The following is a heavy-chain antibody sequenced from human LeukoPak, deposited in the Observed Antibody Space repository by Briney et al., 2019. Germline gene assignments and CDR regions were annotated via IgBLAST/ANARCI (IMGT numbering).Heavy chain of an antibody. D-gene: IGHD5-24*01. CDR2: IYYSGST. Sequence: SETLSLTCSVSGGSLTYYYWTWIRQPPGRRPEWIGFIYYSGSTNYNPSLESRVTISVDTSKNQFSLKLSSVTAADTAVYYCARFDHGYNWYYFDYWGQGTLVTVSS. CDR3: ARFDHGYNWYYFDY. CDR1: GGSLTYYY. J-gene: IGHJ4*02. V-gene: IGHV4-59*08.